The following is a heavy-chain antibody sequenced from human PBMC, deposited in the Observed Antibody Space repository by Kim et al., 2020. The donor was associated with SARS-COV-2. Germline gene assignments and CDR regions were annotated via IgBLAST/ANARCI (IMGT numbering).Heavy chain of an antibody. CDR1: GFTFSSYA. CDR3: ATLLGNCSGGSCYSSCDC. J-gene: IGHJ4*02. Sequence: GGSLRLSCAASGFTFSSYAMSWVRQAPGKGLEWVSAISGSGGSTYYADSVQGRFTISRDNSKNTLYLQMNSLRAEDTAVYYCATLLGNCSGGSCYSSCDCWGQGTLVTVSS. CDR2: ISGSGGST. D-gene: IGHD2-15*01. V-gene: IGHV3-23*01.